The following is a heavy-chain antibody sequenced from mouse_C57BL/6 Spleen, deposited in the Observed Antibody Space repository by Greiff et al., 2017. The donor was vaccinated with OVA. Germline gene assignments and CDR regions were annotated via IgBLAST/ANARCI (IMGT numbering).Heavy chain of an antibody. CDR3: ASYFSYYYGSSYDY. CDR2: IDPEDGET. Sequence: EVQLQQSGAELVKPGASVKLSCTASGFNIKDYYMHWVKQRTEQGLEWIGRIDPEDGETKYAPKFPGKATITADTSSNTAYLQLSSLTSEDTAVYYCASYFSYYYGSSYDYWGQGTTLTVSS. J-gene: IGHJ2*01. D-gene: IGHD1-1*01. CDR1: GFNIKDYY. V-gene: IGHV14-2*01.